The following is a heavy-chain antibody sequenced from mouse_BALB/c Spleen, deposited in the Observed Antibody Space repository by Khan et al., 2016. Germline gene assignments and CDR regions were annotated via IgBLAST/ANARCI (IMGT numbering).Heavy chain of an antibody. J-gene: IGHJ2*01. CDR3: ARINKIVATYFDY. V-gene: IGHV1S81*02. CDR2: TNPTNGRT. CDR1: GYTFTSYW. Sequence: QVQLQQSGAELVKAGASVKMSCKASGYTFTSYWMHWVKQRLGQGLEWFAETNPTNGRTYYNEKFKSKATLTVDKSSSTAYMLLSGPTFEDSVVYYCARINKIVATYFDYWGQGTTLTVSS. D-gene: IGHD1-1*01.